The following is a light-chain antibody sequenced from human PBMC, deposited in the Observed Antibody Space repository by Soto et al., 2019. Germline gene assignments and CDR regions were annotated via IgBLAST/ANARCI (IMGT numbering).Light chain of an antibody. CDR3: QQHGNSPLT. V-gene: IGKV3-20*01. CDR2: GAS. J-gene: IGKJ4*01. Sequence: EIVLTQSPGTLSLSPGERATLSCRASQSVSSNYLAWYQQKPGQAPRLLIYGASSRATGIPDRFSGSGSGTDFTLTISRLEPEDFAIYYCQQHGNSPLTFGGGTKVDIK. CDR1: QSVSSNY.